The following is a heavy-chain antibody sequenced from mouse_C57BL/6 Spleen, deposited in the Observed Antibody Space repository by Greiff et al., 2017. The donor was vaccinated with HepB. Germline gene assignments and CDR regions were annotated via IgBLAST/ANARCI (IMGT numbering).Heavy chain of an antibody. CDR3: AYYGSRYYFDY. Sequence: VKVVESGPELVKPGASVKLSCKASGYTFTSYDINWVKQRPGQGLEWIGWIYPRDGSTKYNEKFKGKATLTVDTSSSTAYMELHSLTSEDSAVYFCAYYGSRYYFDYWGQGTTLTVSS. V-gene: IGHV1-85*01. D-gene: IGHD1-1*01. CDR1: GYTFTSYD. J-gene: IGHJ2*01. CDR2: IYPRDGST.